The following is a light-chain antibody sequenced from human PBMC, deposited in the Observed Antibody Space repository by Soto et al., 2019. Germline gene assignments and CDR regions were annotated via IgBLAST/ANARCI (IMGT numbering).Light chain of an antibody. Sequence: DIQMTESPSSWSTYGGDGVKSTCRSSQGISNYLAWYQQKPGKVPKLLIYAASTLQSGVPSRFSGSGSGTDFTLTISSLQPGDFATYYCQQSYGTPQITFGGGTKVDIK. CDR2: AAS. CDR3: QQSYGTPQIT. V-gene: IGKV1-27*01. J-gene: IGKJ4*01. CDR1: QGISNY.